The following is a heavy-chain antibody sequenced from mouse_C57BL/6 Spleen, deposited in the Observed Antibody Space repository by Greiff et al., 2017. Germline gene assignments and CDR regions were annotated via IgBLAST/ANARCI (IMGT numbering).Heavy chain of an antibody. J-gene: IGHJ4*01. V-gene: IGHV5-6*02. D-gene: IGHD1-1*01. CDR3: ARQHSGSSYAMDY. CDR2: ISSGGSYT. Sequence: EVKLEESGGDLVKPGGSLKLSCAASGFTFSSYGMSWVRQTPDKRLEWVATISSGGSYTYYPDSVKGRFTISRDNAKNTLYLQMSSLKSEATAMYYCARQHSGSSYAMDYWGQGTSVTVSS. CDR1: GFTFSSYG.